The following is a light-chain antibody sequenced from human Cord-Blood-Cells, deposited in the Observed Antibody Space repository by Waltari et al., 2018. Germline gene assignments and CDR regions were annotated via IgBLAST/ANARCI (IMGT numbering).Light chain of an antibody. V-gene: IGLV3-1*01. CDR3: QAWDSSTYV. CDR1: KLGDKY. CDR2: QDS. J-gene: IGLJ1*01. Sequence: SYELTQPPPVSVSQGQTASITCSGDKLGDKYACWYQQKPGQSPVLVIYQDSKRPSGIPERFSGSNSGNTATLTISGTQAMDEADYYCQAWDSSTYVFGTGTKVTVL.